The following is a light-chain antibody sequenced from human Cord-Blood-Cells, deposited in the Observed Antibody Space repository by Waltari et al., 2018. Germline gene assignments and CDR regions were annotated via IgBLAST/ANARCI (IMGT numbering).Light chain of an antibody. CDR2: VLS. J-gene: IGLJ3*02. Sequence: QSALTQPASVSGSPGQSITISCTGTSRDVGGYNYVSWDQQHPGKAPKLMIYVLSNPPAGVSNRLSGSKSGNTASLTISGLQAEDEADYDCSSYTSSSAWVFGGGTKLTVL. CDR3: SSYTSSSAWV. V-gene: IGLV2-14*01. CDR1: SRDVGGYNY.